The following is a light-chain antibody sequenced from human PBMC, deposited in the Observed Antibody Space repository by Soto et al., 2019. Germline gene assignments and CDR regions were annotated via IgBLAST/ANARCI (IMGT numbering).Light chain of an antibody. J-gene: IGKJ1*01. CDR2: GAS. Sequence: DIVLTQSPGTLSLSPGERATLSCRASQSVSSNYLAWYQQKPGQAPRLLIYGASSRATGIPDRFSGSGSGTDFTLTISRLEPEDFAVYYYQQYGNSPRTFGQGTKVEIK. CDR1: QSVSSNY. CDR3: QQYGNSPRT. V-gene: IGKV3-20*01.